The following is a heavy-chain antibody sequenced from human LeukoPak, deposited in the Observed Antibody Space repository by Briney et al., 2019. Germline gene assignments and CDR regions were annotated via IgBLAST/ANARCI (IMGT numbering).Heavy chain of an antibody. CDR2: ISGRGANT. J-gene: IGHJ4*02. CDR1: GFSFSNYA. Sequence: GGSLRLSCAASGFSFSNYAMSWVRQAPGKGLEWVSAISGRGANTYYADSVKGRFTVSRDNSKNTLYMQMNSLRAEDTAVYYCAKAVVIVPTATPFDYWGQGTLVTVSS. D-gene: IGHD2-2*01. V-gene: IGHV3-23*01. CDR3: AKAVVIVPTATPFDY.